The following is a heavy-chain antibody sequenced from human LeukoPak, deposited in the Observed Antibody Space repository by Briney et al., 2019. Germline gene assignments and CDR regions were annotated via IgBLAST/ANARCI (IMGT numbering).Heavy chain of an antibody. V-gene: IGHV4-34*01. CDR2: INHSGST. CDR1: GGSFSGYY. J-gene: IGHJ4*02. CDR3: ARGRPVHYVWGSYRIDY. Sequence: PSETLSLTCAVYGGSFSGYYWSWIRQPPGKGLEWIGEINHSGSTNYNPSLKSRVTISVDTSKNQFSLKLSSVTAADTAVYYCARGRPVHYVWGSYRIDYWGQGTLVTVSS. D-gene: IGHD3-16*02.